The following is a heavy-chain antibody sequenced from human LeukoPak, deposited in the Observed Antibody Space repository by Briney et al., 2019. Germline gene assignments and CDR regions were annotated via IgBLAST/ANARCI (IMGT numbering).Heavy chain of an antibody. CDR1: GITFSSYG. CDR3: AKRGAYSPPY. J-gene: IGHJ4*02. Sequence: PGGSLRLSCAASGITFSSYGMSWVRQAPGKGLEWVSSISSTGGTTYYADSVKGRFTISRDNSKNTLYLQMNSLRAEDTAVYYCAKRGAYSPPYWGQGTLVTVSS. D-gene: IGHD5-18*01. CDR2: ISSTGGTT. V-gene: IGHV3-23*01.